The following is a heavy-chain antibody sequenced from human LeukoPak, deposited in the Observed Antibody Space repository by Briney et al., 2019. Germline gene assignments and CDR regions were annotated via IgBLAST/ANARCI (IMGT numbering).Heavy chain of an antibody. D-gene: IGHD5-18*01. Sequence: GGSLRLSCAASGFNFSEYTMSWVRQAPGKGLEWVSLIYSGGSTYYTDSVKGRFTISRDTSKNTLYLQMNSLRAEDTAVYFCARDGSYGQGYFDYWGQGTLVTVSS. CDR3: ARDGSYGQGYFDY. CDR2: IYSGGST. V-gene: IGHV3-53*01. J-gene: IGHJ4*02. CDR1: GFNFSEYT.